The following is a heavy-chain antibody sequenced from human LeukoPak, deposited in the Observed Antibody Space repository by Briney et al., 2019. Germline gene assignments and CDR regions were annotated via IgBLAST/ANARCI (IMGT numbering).Heavy chain of an antibody. Sequence: PRGSLRLSCAASGFTVSSNYMSWVRQAPGKGLEWVSVIYSGGSTYYADSVKGRFTISRDNSKNTLYLQMNSLRAEDTAMYYCARVRWFGELIFDYWGQGTLVTVSS. V-gene: IGHV3-66*01. CDR1: GFTVSSNY. J-gene: IGHJ4*02. CDR2: IYSGGST. D-gene: IGHD3-10*01. CDR3: ARVRWFGELIFDY.